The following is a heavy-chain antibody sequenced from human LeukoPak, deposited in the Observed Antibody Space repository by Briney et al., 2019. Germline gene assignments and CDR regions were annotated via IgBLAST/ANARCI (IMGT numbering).Heavy chain of an antibody. D-gene: IGHD6-19*01. CDR3: ARRTGWYWGYYFDY. J-gene: IGHJ4*02. CDR1: GESFSGYS. Sequence: NPSETLSLTCAVYGESFSGYSWSWFRQPPGKGLEWIGEVIHGGSSNYNPSLKSRVTISIHTSKNQFSLNLTSVTAADTAFYYCARRTGWYWGYYFDYWGQGTLVTVSS. V-gene: IGHV4-34*12. CDR2: VIHGGSS.